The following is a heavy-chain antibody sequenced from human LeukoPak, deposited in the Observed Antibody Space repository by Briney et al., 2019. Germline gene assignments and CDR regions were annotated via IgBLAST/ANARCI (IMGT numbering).Heavy chain of an antibody. J-gene: IGHJ4*02. CDR1: GGSFSGYY. CDR3: ARNSGSYFVDY. Sequence: PSETLSLTCAVYGGSFSGYYWSWIRQPPGKGLEWIGEINHSGSTNYNPSLRSRVTISVDTSKNQFSLKLSSVTAADTAVYYCARNSGSYFVDYWGQGTLVTVSS. V-gene: IGHV4-34*01. D-gene: IGHD1-26*01. CDR2: INHSGST.